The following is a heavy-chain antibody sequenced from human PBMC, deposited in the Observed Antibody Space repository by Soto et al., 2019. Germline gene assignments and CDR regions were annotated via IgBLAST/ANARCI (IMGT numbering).Heavy chain of an antibody. CDR2: ISYDGSNK. CDR1: GFTFSSYG. CDR3: AKAHYGDYSDY. J-gene: IGHJ4*02. D-gene: IGHD4-17*01. Sequence: GGSLRLSCAASGFTFSSYGMHWVRQAPGKGLEWVAVISYDGSNKYYADSVKGRFTISRDNSKNTLYLQMNSLRAEDTAVYYCAKAHYGDYSDYWGKGTLVTVSS. V-gene: IGHV3-30*18.